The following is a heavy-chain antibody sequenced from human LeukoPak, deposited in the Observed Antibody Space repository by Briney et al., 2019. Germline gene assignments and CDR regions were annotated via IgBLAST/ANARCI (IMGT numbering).Heavy chain of an antibody. CDR3: ARQWSAMLPHWYFDL. Sequence: ASVKVSCKASGYTFTGHYMHWVQQAPGQGLEWMGWINPNSGGTNYAQKFQGRVTMTRDTSISTAYLQWSSLKASDTAMYYCARQWSAMLPHWYFDLWGRGTLVTVSS. CDR2: INPNSGGT. J-gene: IGHJ2*01. D-gene: IGHD2-2*01. V-gene: IGHV1-2*02. CDR1: GYTFTGHY.